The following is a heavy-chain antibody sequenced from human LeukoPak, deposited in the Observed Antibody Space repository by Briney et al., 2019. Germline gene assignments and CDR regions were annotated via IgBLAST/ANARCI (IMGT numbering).Heavy chain of an antibody. CDR3: ALDSYAQIPLDY. V-gene: IGHV1-2*02. J-gene: IGHJ4*02. CDR1: GYTFADYY. CDR2: INPNSGGT. D-gene: IGHD5-18*01. Sequence: ASVKVSCKASGYTFADYYVHWVRQALGQGLEWMGWINPNSGGTNYAQKFQGRVTMTRDTSISTAYMELSRLRSDDTAVYYCALDSYAQIPLDYWGQGTLVTVSS.